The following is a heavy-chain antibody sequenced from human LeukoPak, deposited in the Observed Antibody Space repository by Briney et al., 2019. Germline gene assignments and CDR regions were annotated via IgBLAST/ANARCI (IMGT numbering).Heavy chain of an antibody. V-gene: IGHV3-30-3*01. CDR1: GFTFSSYA. Sequence: PGGSLRLSCAASGFTFSSYAMHWVRQAPGKGLEWVAVISYDGSNKYYADSVKGRFTISRDNSKNTLYLQMNSLRAEDTAVYYCARDQGGGEVDYWGQGTLVTVSS. J-gene: IGHJ4*02. CDR3: ARDQGGGEVDY. CDR2: ISYDGSNK. D-gene: IGHD3-10*01.